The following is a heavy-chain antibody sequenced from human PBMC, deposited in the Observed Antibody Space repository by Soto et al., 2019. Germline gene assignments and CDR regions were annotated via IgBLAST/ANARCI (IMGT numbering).Heavy chain of an antibody. Sequence: GASVKVSCKASGGTFSSYAISWVRQAPGQGLEWMGGIIPIFGTANYAQKFQGRVTITADESTSTAYMELSSLRSEDTAVYYCASRLPGIAVAGTYDYYYGMDVWGQGTTVTVSS. CDR1: GGTFSSYA. CDR2: IIPIFGTA. V-gene: IGHV1-69*13. D-gene: IGHD6-19*01. CDR3: ASRLPGIAVAGTYDYYYGMDV. J-gene: IGHJ6*02.